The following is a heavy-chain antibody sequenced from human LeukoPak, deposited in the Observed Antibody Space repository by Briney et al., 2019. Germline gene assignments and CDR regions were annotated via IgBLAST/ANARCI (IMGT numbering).Heavy chain of an antibody. D-gene: IGHD5-18*01. J-gene: IGHJ6*02. V-gene: IGHV3-9*01. CDR2: ISWNSGSI. CDR3: AKDMRESGYSYGQHRSYYYYGMDV. Sequence: GGSLRLSCAASGFTFSSYATNWVRQAPGKGLEWVSGISWNSGSIGYADSVKGRFTISRDNAKNSLYLQMNSLRAEDTALYYCAKDMRESGYSYGQHRSYYYYGMDVWGQGTTVTVSS. CDR1: GFTFSSYA.